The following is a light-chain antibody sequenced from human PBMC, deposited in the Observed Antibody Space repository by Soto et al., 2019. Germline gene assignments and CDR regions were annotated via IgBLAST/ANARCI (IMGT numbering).Light chain of an antibody. CDR1: QRVSSN. J-gene: IGKJ5*01. Sequence: PGERATLSCRASQRVSSNLAWCQQKPGQAPRLLIYETSTRATGVPARFSGSGSGTEFTLTITSLQSEDFAVYYCQQYYRWPITFGQGTRLEIK. CDR2: ETS. CDR3: QQYYRWPIT. V-gene: IGKV3-15*01.